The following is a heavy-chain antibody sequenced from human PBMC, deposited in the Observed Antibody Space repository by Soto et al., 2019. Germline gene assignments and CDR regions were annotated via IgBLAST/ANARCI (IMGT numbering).Heavy chain of an antibody. CDR2: IKSKTDGGTT. Sequence: GSLRLSCAASGFTFSNAWMSWVRQAPGKGLEWVGRIKSKTDGGTTDYAAPVKGRFTISRDDSKNTLYLQMNSLKTEDTAVYYCTTARYCSGGSCYSDFDYWGQGTLVTVSS. CDR1: GFTFSNAW. J-gene: IGHJ4*02. V-gene: IGHV3-15*01. CDR3: TTARYCSGGSCYSDFDY. D-gene: IGHD2-15*01.